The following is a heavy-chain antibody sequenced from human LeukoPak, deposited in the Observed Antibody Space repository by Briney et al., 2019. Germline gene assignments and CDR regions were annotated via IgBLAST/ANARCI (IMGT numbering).Heavy chain of an antibody. CDR1: GGSIRSSYYY. J-gene: IGHJ6*02. CDR3: ARAPYSSSSHYYYYYGMDV. CDR2: IYDSGST. D-gene: IGHD6-6*01. V-gene: IGHV4-39*07. Sequence: PSETLSLTCTVSGGSIRSSYYYWGWIRQPPGKGLEWIGSIYDSGSTYYNPSLKSRVTISVDTSKNQFSLKLNSVTAADTAVYYCARAPYSSSSHYYYYYGMDVWGQGTTVTVSS.